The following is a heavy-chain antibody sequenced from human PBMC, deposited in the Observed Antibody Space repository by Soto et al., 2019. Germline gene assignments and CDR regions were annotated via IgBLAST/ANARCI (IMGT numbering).Heavy chain of an antibody. CDR2: IYYSGST. CDR3: ARVDILTGWSAFDI. Sequence: QLQLQESGPGLVKPSETLSLTCTVSGGSISSSSYYWGWIRQPPGKGLEWIGSIYYSGSTYYNPSLKSRVTISVDTSKNQFSLRLSSVTAADTAVYYCARVDILTGWSAFDIWGQGTMVTVSS. D-gene: IGHD3-9*01. CDR1: GGSISSSSYY. V-gene: IGHV4-39*01. J-gene: IGHJ3*02.